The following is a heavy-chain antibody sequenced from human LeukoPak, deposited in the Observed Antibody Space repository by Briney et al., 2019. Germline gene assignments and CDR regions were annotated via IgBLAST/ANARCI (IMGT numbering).Heavy chain of an antibody. D-gene: IGHD4-11*01. J-gene: IGHJ4*02. V-gene: IGHV3-21*05. CDR3: ARVWQDYTNVDY. CDR2: ICRSSAYI. Sequence: GGSLRLSCAASGFTFSSFNMNWVRQAPGKGPGWVSYICRSSAYIHYEDSVRGRLATSRDNAKSSVYLQMNSLRAEDTATYYCARVWQDYTNVDYWGQGTLVTVSS. CDR1: GFTFSSFN.